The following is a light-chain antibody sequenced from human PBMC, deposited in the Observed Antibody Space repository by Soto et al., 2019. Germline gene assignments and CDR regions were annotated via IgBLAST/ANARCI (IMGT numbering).Light chain of an antibody. Sequence: EVVMTQSPVTLSVSPGERATLSCRASQSVSSNLAWYQQKPGQAPRLLIYGASTRATAIPARFSGSGSGTEFTLTISSLQSEDFAVYYCQQCGGSPLFSFGPGTRVDI. CDR1: QSVSSN. J-gene: IGKJ3*01. CDR3: QQCGGSPLFS. V-gene: IGKV3-15*01. CDR2: GAS.